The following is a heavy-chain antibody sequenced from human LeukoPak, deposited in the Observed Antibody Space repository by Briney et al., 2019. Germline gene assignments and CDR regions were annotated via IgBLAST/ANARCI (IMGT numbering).Heavy chain of an antibody. Sequence: ASVKVSCKASGYTFTSYGISWVRQAPGQGLEWMGWISAYNGNTNYAQKLQGRVTMTTDTSTSTAYMELRSLRSDDTAVHYCARDRGITMVRGVPQPFDWGQGTLVTVSS. D-gene: IGHD3-10*01. CDR2: ISAYNGNT. J-gene: IGHJ4*02. CDR1: GYTFTSYG. V-gene: IGHV1-18*04. CDR3: ARDRGITMVRGVPQPFD.